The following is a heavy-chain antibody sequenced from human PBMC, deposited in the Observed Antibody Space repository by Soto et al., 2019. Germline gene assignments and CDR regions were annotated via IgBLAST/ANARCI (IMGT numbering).Heavy chain of an antibody. CDR3: TRDPLIAVAAYDAFDI. CDR2: ISGSGSTP. V-gene: IGHV3-23*01. D-gene: IGHD6-19*01. CDR1: GFTFSNYA. J-gene: IGHJ3*02. Sequence: PGGSLRLSCAASGFTFSNYAISWGRQAPGKGLEWVSVISGSGSTPYYADSVKGRYTISRDDSKNTVYLQMNSLGAEDTAVYYCTRDPLIAVAAYDAFDIWGQGTSVTVSS.